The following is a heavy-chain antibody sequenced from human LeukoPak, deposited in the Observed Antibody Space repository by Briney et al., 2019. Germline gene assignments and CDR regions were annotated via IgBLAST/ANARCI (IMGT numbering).Heavy chain of an antibody. Sequence: GESLKISCQGSGYSLHSYWIGWVLQMPATSLEWMGIIYPGEPNTRCTPSFQGPVKISADRSISTAYLQWSSPKASASAMYYCARLPYITSWYRGPAIDYWGQGTLVTVSS. CDR1: GYSLHSYW. V-gene: IGHV5-51*01. CDR2: IYPGEPNT. CDR3: ARLPYITSWYRGPAIDY. J-gene: IGHJ4*02. D-gene: IGHD2-2*02.